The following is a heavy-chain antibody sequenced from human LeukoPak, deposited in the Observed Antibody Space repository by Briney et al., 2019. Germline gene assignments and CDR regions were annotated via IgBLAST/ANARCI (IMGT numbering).Heavy chain of an antibody. CDR2: ISGSGGST. V-gene: IGHV3-23*01. CDR1: GFTFSSYA. Sequence: PGGSLRLSCAASGFTFSSYAMSWVRQAPGKGLEWVSAISGSGGSTYYADSVKARFTISRDNSKNTLYLQMNSLRAEDTAVYYCVPRPDYPPLLDYWGQGTLVTVSS. D-gene: IGHD4-11*01. J-gene: IGHJ4*02. CDR3: VPRPDYPPLLDY.